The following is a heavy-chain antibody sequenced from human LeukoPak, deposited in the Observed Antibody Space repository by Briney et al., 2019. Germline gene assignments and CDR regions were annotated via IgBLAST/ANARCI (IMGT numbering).Heavy chain of an antibody. V-gene: IGHV3-21*01. Sequence: PGGSLRLSCAASGFIFRNYGMNWVRQAPGKGLEWVSYISATSGSINYADSVQGRFTISRDNSKNTLYLQMNSLRAEDTAVYYCARENYYDSSGSDPWGQGTLVTVSS. D-gene: IGHD3-22*01. CDR2: ISATSGSI. CDR3: ARENYYDSSGSDP. CDR1: GFIFRNYG. J-gene: IGHJ5*02.